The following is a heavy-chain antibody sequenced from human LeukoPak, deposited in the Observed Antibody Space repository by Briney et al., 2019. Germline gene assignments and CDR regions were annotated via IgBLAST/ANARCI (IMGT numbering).Heavy chain of an antibody. J-gene: IGHJ4*02. CDR3: ARGRIAVAGESFDY. V-gene: IGHV1-2*02. CDR2: INPNSGGT. D-gene: IGHD6-19*01. CDR1: GYTFTGYY. Sequence: ASVKVSCKASGYTFTGYYMHWVRQAPGQGLEWMGWINPNSGGTNYAQKFQGRVTMTRETSISTAYMELSRLRSDDTAVYYCARGRIAVAGESFDYWGQGTLVTVSS.